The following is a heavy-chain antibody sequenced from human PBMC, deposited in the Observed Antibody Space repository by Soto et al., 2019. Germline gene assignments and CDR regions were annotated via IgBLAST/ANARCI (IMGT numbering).Heavy chain of an antibody. J-gene: IGHJ4*02. CDR3: ARDSFWIVTTTGDYYFDY. V-gene: IGHV1-46*02. D-gene: IGHD4-4*01. CDR1: GYTLNNYY. Sequence: ASVKVSCKASGYTLNNYYMHWVRQAPGQGLEWMGIINPNGGSTSYAQRFQGRVTMTTDTSTSTVYMELRSLRSEDTAVYYCARDSFWIVTTTGDYYFDYWGQGTLVTVSS. CDR2: INPNGGST.